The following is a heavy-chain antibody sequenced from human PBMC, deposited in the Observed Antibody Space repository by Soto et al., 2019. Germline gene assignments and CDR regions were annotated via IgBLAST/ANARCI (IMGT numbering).Heavy chain of an antibody. CDR2: INHSGST. CDR1: GGSFSGYY. J-gene: IGHJ6*03. CDR3: ARRVNSSSWYYYYYMDV. Sequence: SETLSLTCAVYGGSFSGYYWSWIRQPPGKGLEWIGEINHSGSTNYNPSLKSRVTISVDTSKNQFSLKLSSVTAADTAVYYCARRVNSSSWYYYYYMDVWGKGTTVTVSS. D-gene: IGHD6-13*01. V-gene: IGHV4-34*01.